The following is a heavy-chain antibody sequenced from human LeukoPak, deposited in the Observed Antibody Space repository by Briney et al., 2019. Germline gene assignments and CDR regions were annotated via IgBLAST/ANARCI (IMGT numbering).Heavy chain of an antibody. J-gene: IGHJ4*02. V-gene: IGHV3-74*01. Sequence: PGGSLRLSCAASGFTFSSYWMHWVRQAPGKGLVWVSRINTDGSSTNYADSVKGRFTISRDNAKNTLYLQMNSLRAEDTAVYYCLATVGSYLPDFWGQGTLATVSS. D-gene: IGHD1-26*01. CDR3: LATVGSYLPDF. CDR2: INTDGSST. CDR1: GFTFSSYW.